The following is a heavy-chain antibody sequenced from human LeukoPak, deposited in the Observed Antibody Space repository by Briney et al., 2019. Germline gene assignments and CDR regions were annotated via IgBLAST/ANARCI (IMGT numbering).Heavy chain of an antibody. CDR3: GRAGFGELYPYVDS. CDR1: GFAFSRSA. D-gene: IGHD3-16*01. J-gene: IGHJ4*02. V-gene: IGHV3-30*04. Sequence: GGSLRLFCAASGFAFSRSAMHWARQAPGKGLEWVALISYDGGNEYYGDSVKGRFTVSRDNSKNTLYLQMSSLRADDTAVYYCGRAGFGELYPYVDSWGQGTLVTVSS. CDR2: ISYDGGNE.